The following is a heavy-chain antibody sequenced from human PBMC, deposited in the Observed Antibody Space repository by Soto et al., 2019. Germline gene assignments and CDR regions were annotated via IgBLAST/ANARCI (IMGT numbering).Heavy chain of an antibody. J-gene: IGHJ6*02. CDR3: ARGAHLGIAVAGTSPNYYYYGMEV. D-gene: IGHD6-19*01. CDR2: INSDGSST. V-gene: IGHV3-74*01. Sequence: LRLSCAASGFTFSSYWMHWVRQAPGKGLVWVSRINSDGSSTSYADSVKGRFTISRDNAKNTLYLQMNSLRAEDTAVYYCARGAHLGIAVAGTSPNYYYYGMEVWCQGTTVTVSS. CDR1: GFTFSSYW.